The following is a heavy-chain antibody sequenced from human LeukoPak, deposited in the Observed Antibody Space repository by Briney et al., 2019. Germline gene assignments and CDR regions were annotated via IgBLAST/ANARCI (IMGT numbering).Heavy chain of an antibody. D-gene: IGHD6-6*01. Sequence: PSETLSLTCAVYGGSFSGYYWSWIRQPPGKGLEWIGEINHSGSTNYNPSLKSRVTISVDTSKNQFSLKLSSVTAADTAVYYCAREYSSSSGLKVFDYWGQGTLVTVSS. CDR2: INHSGST. CDR3: AREYSSSSGLKVFDY. J-gene: IGHJ4*02. V-gene: IGHV4-34*01. CDR1: GGSFSGYY.